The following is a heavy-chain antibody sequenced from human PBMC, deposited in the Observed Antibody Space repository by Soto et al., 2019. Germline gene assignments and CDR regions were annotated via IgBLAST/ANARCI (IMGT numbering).Heavy chain of an antibody. J-gene: IGHJ6*02. V-gene: IGHV4-59*08. CDR1: GGSITNYY. CDR3: ASHGVGPLHGLVDV. Sequence: QVQLQESGPGLVTPSETLSLTCTVSGGSITNYYCSWFRQPPGKGLEWIGYIQYNGYSAYNLSLKRRATSSMATSKTQFSLMVASGTATDTAVNYGASHGVGPLHGLVDVWGQGTTVIVSS. CDR2: IQYNGYS. D-gene: IGHD3-10*01.